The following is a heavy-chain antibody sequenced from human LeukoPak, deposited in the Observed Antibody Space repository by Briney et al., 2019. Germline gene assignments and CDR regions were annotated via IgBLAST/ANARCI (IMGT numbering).Heavy chain of an antibody. CDR3: AKQMSTVTFTPFDY. CDR2: ISGSGGST. V-gene: IGHV3-23*01. D-gene: IGHD4-17*01. J-gene: IGHJ4*02. Sequence: GGSLRLSCAASGITFSSYAMSWVRQAPGKGLEWVSGISGSGGSTYYVDSVKGRFTISRDNSKNTLYLQMNSLRADDTAVYYCAKQMSTVTFTPFDYWGQGTLVTVSS. CDR1: GITFSSYA.